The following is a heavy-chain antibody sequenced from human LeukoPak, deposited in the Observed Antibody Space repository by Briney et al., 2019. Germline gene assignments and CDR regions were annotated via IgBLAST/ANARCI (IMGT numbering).Heavy chain of an antibody. CDR2: INPNSGGT. V-gene: IGHV1-2*02. CDR1: GYTFTGYY. Sequence: GASVKVSCKASGYTFTGYYMHWVRQAPGQGLEWMGWINPNSGGTNHAQKFQGRVTMTRDTSISTAYMELSRLRSDDTAVYYCARGMVYAKYRYYYYYGMDVWGQGTTVTVSS. CDR3: ARGMVYAKYRYYYYYGMDV. J-gene: IGHJ6*02. D-gene: IGHD2-8*01.